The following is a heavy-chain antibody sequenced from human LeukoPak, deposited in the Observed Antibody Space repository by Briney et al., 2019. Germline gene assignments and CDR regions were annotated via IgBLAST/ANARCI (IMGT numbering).Heavy chain of an antibody. CDR2: IYPGDSDT. CDR1: GYSFTSYW. CDR3: ARQTHYSHTAVVPAAKYYYYMDV. Sequence: GESLKISCKGSGYSFTSYWIGWVRQMPGKGLEWMGIIYPGDSDTRYSPSFQGQVTISADKSISTAYLQWSSLKASDTAMYYCARQTHYSHTAVVPAAKYYYYMDVWGKGTTVTVSS. J-gene: IGHJ6*03. V-gene: IGHV5-51*01. D-gene: IGHD2-2*01.